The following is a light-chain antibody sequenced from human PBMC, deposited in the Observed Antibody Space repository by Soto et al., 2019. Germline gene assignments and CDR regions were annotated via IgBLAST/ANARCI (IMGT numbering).Light chain of an antibody. Sequence: DIQMTQSPSTLSASIGDRVTITCRASQSINSWLAWYQQKPGKAPKLLIYDASNLASGVPSRFSGSGSGTEFTLVISSLQPGDFATYYCQQYDTYSYTFGKGTKLEI. J-gene: IGKJ2*01. CDR2: DAS. V-gene: IGKV1-5*01. CDR1: QSINSW. CDR3: QQYDTYSYT.